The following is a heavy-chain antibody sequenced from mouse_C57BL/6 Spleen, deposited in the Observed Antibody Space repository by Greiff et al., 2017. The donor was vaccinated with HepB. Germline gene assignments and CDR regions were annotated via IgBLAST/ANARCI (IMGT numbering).Heavy chain of an antibody. CDR1: GYAFSSYW. Sequence: VQLQQSGAELVKPGASVKISCKASGYAFSSYWMNWVKQRPGKGLEWIGQIYPGDGDTNYNGKFKGKATLTADKSSSTAYMQLSSLTSEDSAVYFCARAPFYGYDRGSYWGQGTSVTVSS. J-gene: IGHJ4*01. D-gene: IGHD2-9*01. CDR2: IYPGDGDT. CDR3: ARAPFYGYDRGSY. V-gene: IGHV1-80*01.